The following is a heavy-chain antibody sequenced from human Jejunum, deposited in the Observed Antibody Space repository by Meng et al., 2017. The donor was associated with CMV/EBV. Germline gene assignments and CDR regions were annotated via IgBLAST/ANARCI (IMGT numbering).Heavy chain of an antibody. CDR2: INTDGSTI. J-gene: IGHJ4*01. CDR3: ARAGSYRFDY. Sequence: VTRVESGGGLVQPGGSLRLSCAASGFTFSSYWIHWVRQAPGKGLVWVSRINTDGSTINYADSVKGRFTISRDDAKNTLYLQMNSLTAEDTAVYYCARAGSYRFDYWGHGTLVTVSS. D-gene: IGHD3-10*01. CDR1: GFTFSSYW. V-gene: IGHV3-74*01.